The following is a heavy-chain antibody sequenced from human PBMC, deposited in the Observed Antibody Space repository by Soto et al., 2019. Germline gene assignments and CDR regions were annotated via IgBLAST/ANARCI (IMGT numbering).Heavy chain of an antibody. J-gene: IGHJ4*02. CDR2: ISSSSGHT. Sequence: QVQLVESGGGLVKPGGSLRLSCVASGFIFTDYYMSWIRQAPGKGLEWVSYISSSSGHTKYADSVKGRFTISRDNAKNSLYLQMNSLRVEDTAMYYCVRGRYADSYWGQGTLVTVSS. V-gene: IGHV3-11*05. CDR3: VRGRYADSY. CDR1: GFIFTDYY. D-gene: IGHD2-2*01.